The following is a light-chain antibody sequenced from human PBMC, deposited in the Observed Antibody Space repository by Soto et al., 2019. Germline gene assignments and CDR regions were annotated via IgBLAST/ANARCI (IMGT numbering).Light chain of an antibody. J-gene: IGKJ1*01. CDR3: QQYYSYTPT. CDR2: AAS. V-gene: IGKV1-8*01. CDR1: QGISSY. Sequence: AIRMTQSPSSFSASTGDRVTITCRASQGISSYLAWYQQKPGKAPKLLIYAASTLQSGVPSRFSGSGSWTDFTFTISCLQSEDFATYYCQQYYSYTPTFGQGTKVEIK.